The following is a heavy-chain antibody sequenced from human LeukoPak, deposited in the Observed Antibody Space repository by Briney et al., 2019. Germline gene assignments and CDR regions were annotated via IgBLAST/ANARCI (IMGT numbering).Heavy chain of an antibody. J-gene: IGHJ5*02. V-gene: IGHV3-30-3*01. CDR1: GFTLSDFS. CDR2: ITHDGNKE. D-gene: IGHD4-23*01. CDR3: ARRGAVAGVDL. Sequence: GRSLRLSCVASGFTLSDFSMHWVRQAPGKGLEWVAVITHDGNKEYYGVSVKGRFIISRNNFKHTLYLKMNSLRGGDTAVYYCARRGAVAGVDLWGQGTLVTVSS.